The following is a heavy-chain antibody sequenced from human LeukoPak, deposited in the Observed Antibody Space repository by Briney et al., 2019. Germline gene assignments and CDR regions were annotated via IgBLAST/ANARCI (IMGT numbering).Heavy chain of an antibody. D-gene: IGHD4-17*01. Sequence: GGSLRLSCAASRFTFSSYSMNWVRQAPGKGLEWVSSISSSSSYIYYADSVKGRFTISRDNAKNSLYLQMNSLRAEDTAVYYCAKDFGGDYVFDYWGQGTLVTVSS. CDR1: RFTFSSYS. CDR2: ISSSSSYI. CDR3: AKDFGGDYVFDY. V-gene: IGHV3-21*01. J-gene: IGHJ4*02.